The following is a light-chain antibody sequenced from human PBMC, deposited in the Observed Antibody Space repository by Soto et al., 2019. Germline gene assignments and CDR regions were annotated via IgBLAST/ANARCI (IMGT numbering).Light chain of an antibody. CDR1: QTISSW. V-gene: IGKV1-5*03. Sequence: EIRVTQPPATLFCSLRYKGTITCRASQTISSWLAWYQQKPGKAPKLLIYKASTLKSGVPSRFSGSGSGTEFTLTISSLQPDDFATYYCQQVNTSPWQLGQGTKVEIK. J-gene: IGKJ1*01. CDR2: KAS. CDR3: QQVNTSPWQ.